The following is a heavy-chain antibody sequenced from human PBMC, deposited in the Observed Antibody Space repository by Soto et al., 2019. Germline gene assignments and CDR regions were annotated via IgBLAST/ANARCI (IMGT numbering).Heavy chain of an antibody. CDR2: IYPSGMP. D-gene: IGHD2-2*02. V-gene: IGHV4-30-2*01. J-gene: IGHJ6*02. CDR3: ARVYCSSTSCYNLDV. CDR1: GGSISNAAYS. Sequence: PSETLSLTCTVSGGSISNAAYSWSWIRQPPGKGLEWIGYIYPSGMPFYNPSLRSRVTISIDRSNDQFSLNLKSVTAADTAVYYCARVYCSSTSCYNLDVWGQGTTVTVSS.